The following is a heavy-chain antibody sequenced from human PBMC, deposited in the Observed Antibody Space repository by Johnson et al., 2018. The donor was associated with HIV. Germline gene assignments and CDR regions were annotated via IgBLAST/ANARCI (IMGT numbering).Heavy chain of an antibody. V-gene: IGHV3-30-3*01. CDR2: ISYDGSNK. CDR1: GFTFSSYA. D-gene: IGHD6-19*01. CDR3: ARNRRGIYSSGWYGGAFDI. Sequence: QLVESGGGVVQPGRSLRLSCAASGFTFSSYAMHWVRQAPGKGLEWVAVISYDGSNKYYADSVKGRFTISRDNSKNTLYLQMNSLRAEDTAVYYCARNRRGIYSSGWYGGAFDIWGQGTMVTVSS. J-gene: IGHJ3*02.